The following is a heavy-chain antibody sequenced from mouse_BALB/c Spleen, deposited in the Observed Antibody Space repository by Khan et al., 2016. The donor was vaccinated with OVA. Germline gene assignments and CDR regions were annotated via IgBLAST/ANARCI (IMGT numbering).Heavy chain of an antibody. CDR3: ARNVVFHYHGYGGMDY. D-gene: IGHD1-2*01. Sequence: QVQLKESGPGLVQPSQNLSITCTVSGFSLINYGVHWVRQSPGKALEWLGVIWSGGSTDYNAAFRTRRSITKDNSTCHIFFKMNSLHADDTAIYYCARNVVFHYHGYGGMDYWGQGTSVTVSS. J-gene: IGHJ4*01. CDR1: GFSLINYG. V-gene: IGHV2-2*01. CDR2: IWSGGST.